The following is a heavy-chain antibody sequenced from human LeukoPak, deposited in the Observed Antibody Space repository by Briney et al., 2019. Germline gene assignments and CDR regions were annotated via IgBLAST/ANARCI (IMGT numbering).Heavy chain of an antibody. D-gene: IGHD3-22*01. CDR1: GGTFSSYA. CDR2: IIPILGIA. CDR3: ATAYDSSGYFDY. Sequence: GASVKVSCKASGGTFSSYAISWVRQAPGQGLEWMGRIIPILGIANYAQKFQGRVTITADKSTSTAYMELSSLRSEDTAVYYCATAYDSSGYFDYWGQGTLVTVSS. V-gene: IGHV1-69*04. J-gene: IGHJ4*02.